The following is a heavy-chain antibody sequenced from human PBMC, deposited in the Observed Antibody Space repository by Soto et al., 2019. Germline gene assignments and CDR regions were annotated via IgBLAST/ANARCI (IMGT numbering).Heavy chain of an antibody. Sequence: SETLSLTCTVSGGSISSSSSYWTWIRQPLGKGLEWIGSIYYSGGTHYNLSLKSRVTISIDTSKNQFSLKVNSVTAADTAVYYCARHEGSSGSDYWGQGTLVTVSS. V-gene: IGHV4-39*01. D-gene: IGHD3-22*01. CDR3: ARHEGSSGSDY. CDR1: GGSISSSSSY. CDR2: IYYSGGT. J-gene: IGHJ4*02.